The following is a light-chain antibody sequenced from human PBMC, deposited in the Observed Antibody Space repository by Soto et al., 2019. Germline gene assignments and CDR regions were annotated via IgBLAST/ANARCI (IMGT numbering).Light chain of an antibody. J-gene: IGKJ4*01. CDR3: QQYNDWPPLS. V-gene: IGKV3-15*01. CDR2: GAS. Sequence: EIVMTQSPDTLSVSPGERATVSCRASQSIINNLAWYQQKPGQAPRLLIYGASIRATGFPARFSGSGSGTEFTLTISSLQSEDFAVYYCQQYNDWPPLSFGGGTKVEIK. CDR1: QSIINN.